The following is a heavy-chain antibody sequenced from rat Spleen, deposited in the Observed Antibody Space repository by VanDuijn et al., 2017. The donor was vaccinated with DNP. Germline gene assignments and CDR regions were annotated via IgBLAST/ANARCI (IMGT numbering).Heavy chain of an antibody. J-gene: IGHJ2*01. D-gene: IGHD1-7*01. CDR3: VTHRSYYGY. CDR1: GFTFSTYD. Sequence: EVQLVESGGGLVQPGRSLKISCAASGFTFSTYDMTWVRQAPARGLEWVALISPNSDNTYYRDSVKGRVTVSRDNATSTLYRQMDGPRSEDTATYYCVTHRSYYGYWGQGVMVTVSS. CDR2: ISPNSDNT. V-gene: IGHV5-19*01.